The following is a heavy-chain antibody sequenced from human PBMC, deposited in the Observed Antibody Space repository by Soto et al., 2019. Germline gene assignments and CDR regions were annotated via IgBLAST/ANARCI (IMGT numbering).Heavy chain of an antibody. V-gene: IGHV4-59*01. D-gene: IGHD5-12*01. Sequence: SETLSLTCTVSGGSISSYYWSWIRQPPGKGLEWIGYIYYSGSTNYNPSLKSRVTISVDTSKNQFSLKLSSVTAADTAVYYCARGNGRDSGYDYYDYYYYMDVWGKGTTVTVSS. J-gene: IGHJ6*03. CDR1: GGSISSYY. CDR2: IYYSGST. CDR3: ARGNGRDSGYDYYDYYYYMDV.